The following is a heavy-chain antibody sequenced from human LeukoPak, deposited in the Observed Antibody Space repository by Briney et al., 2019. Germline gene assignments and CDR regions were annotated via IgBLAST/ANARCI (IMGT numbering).Heavy chain of an antibody. CDR3: ARVVAGVGAAFDY. CDR1: GYTFTDYY. D-gene: IGHD6-13*01. J-gene: IGHJ4*02. V-gene: IGHV1-2*02. Sequence: ASVKVSCKASGYTFTDYYIHWVRQAPGQGLEWMGWIDPNTGGTNYAQKFQDRVTMTGDTSISTAYMELNRLRSDDTAVYYCARVVAGVGAAFDYWGQGTLVTVSS. CDR2: IDPNTGGT.